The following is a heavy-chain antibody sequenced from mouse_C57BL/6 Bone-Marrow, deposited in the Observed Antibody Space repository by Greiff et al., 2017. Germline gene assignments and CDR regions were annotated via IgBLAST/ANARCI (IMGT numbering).Heavy chain of an antibody. J-gene: IGHJ4*01. Sequence: QVQLKESGAELVRPGTSVKVSCKASGYAFTNYLIEWVKQRPGQGLEWIGVINPGSGGTNYNQKFKGKATLTADKSSSTAYMQRSSLTSEDSAVYFCTRPYDDLCAMDDWGQGTSVTVSS. V-gene: IGHV1-54*01. CDR1: GYAFTNYL. CDR2: INPGSGGT. D-gene: IGHD2-3*01. CDR3: TRPYDDLCAMDD.